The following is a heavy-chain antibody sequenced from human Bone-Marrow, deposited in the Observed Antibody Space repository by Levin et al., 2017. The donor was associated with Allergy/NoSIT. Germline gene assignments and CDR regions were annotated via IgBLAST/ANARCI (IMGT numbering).Heavy chain of an antibody. V-gene: IGHV1-24*01. D-gene: IGHD6-13*01. CDR3: AIDSQQLGCRQH. CDR1: GYTLTEVS. CDR2: FDPEDDKV. Sequence: GASVKVSCKVSGYTLTEVSMHWVRQAPGKGLEWMGGFDPEDDKVIYAQKFQGRVTMTEDTSTDTAYMDLSGLRSEDTDVDYCAIDSQQLGCRQHWGQGSLVTVSS. J-gene: IGHJ1*01.